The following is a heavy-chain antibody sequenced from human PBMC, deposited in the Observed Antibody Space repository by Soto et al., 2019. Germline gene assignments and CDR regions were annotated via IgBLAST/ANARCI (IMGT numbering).Heavy chain of an antibody. CDR2: IYWDDDK. Sequence: SGPTLVNPTQTLTLTCTFSGFSLSTRPVGVGWIRQAPGKAPEWLALIYWDDDKRYSPSLKSRLTITKDTSKNQEVLTMTNMEPVDTATIFCAQRGYVKGWWDWGVLAYWGQGPLVPVSS. CDR1: GFSLSTRPVG. J-gene: IGHJ4*02. CDR3: AQRGYVKGWWDWGVLAY. V-gene: IGHV2-5*02. D-gene: IGHD3-10*01.